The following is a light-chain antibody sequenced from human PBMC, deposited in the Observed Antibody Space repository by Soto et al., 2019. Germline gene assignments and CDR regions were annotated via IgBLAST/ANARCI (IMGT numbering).Light chain of an antibody. J-gene: IGKJ4*01. CDR2: GAS. CDR1: QFVTSN. CDR3: QQYHRWPVT. Sequence: EIVMTQSPATVSVSPGERVTFSCRASQFVTSNLAWYQHKPGQAPRLLISGASSGATGVPSRFSGSGSGTDLTLTINSLRSEDSAFYYCQQYHRWPVTFGGGTKVHI. V-gene: IGKV3-15*01.